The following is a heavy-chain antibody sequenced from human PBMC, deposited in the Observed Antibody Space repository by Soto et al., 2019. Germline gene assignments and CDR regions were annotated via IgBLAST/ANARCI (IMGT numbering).Heavy chain of an antibody. CDR1: GGSVSSCSYY. CDR2: TYYSGST. J-gene: IGHJ4*02. V-gene: IGHV4-61*01. D-gene: IGHD5-12*01. Sequence: TLSLTCTVSGGSVSSCSYYWSWIRQPPGKGLEWIGYTYYSGSTNYNPSLKSRVTISIDTSKRQFSLRLSSLTAADTAIYYCARAYDRPNSGYDWGYWGQGTPVTVSS. CDR3: ARAYDRPNSGYDWGY.